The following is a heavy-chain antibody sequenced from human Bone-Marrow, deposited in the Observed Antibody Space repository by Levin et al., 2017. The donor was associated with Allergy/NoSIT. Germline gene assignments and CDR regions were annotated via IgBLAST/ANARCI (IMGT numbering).Heavy chain of an antibody. CDR2: INHSGST. Sequence: SETLSLTCAVYGGSFSAYYWTWIRQPPGKGLEWIGEINHSGSTNCNPSLKSRVTISVDTSKNQFSLKLSSVTAADTAVYYCARGGGDYYYFDLWGRGTLVTVSS. D-gene: IGHD3-16*01. J-gene: IGHJ2*01. V-gene: IGHV4-34*01. CDR1: GGSFSAYY. CDR3: ARGGGDYYYFDL.